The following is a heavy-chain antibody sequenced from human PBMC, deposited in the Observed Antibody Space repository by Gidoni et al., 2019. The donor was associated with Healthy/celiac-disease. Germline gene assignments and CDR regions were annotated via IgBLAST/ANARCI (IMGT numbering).Heavy chain of an antibody. Sequence: QITLKESGPPLVKPTQTLTLTCPFSGFSLSTSGVGVGWIRQPPGKALEWLALIYWDDDKRYSPSLKTRLTITKDTSKNQVVLTVTNMDPVDTATYYCAHLSHGDYGEGLWFDPWGQGTLVTVSS. CDR2: IYWDDDK. CDR1: GFSLSTSGVG. D-gene: IGHD4-17*01. V-gene: IGHV2-5*02. J-gene: IGHJ5*02. CDR3: AHLSHGDYGEGLWFDP.